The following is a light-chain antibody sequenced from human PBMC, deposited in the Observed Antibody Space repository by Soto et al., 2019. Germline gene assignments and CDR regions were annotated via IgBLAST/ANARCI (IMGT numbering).Light chain of an antibody. Sequence: EVVLTQSPATLSLSPGERATLCCGASQSVSSSYLAWYQQKPGLAPRLLIYDASSRATGIPDRFSGSVSGTDFTLTISRMEPEDFADYYCQQYGSSPYTFGQGTKLEIK. J-gene: IGKJ2*01. CDR2: DAS. CDR3: QQYGSSPYT. V-gene: IGKV3D-20*01. CDR1: QSVSSSY.